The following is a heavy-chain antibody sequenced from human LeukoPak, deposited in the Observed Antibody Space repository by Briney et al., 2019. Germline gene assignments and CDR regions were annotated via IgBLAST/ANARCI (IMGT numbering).Heavy chain of an antibody. CDR2: IYSGGST. CDR3: ARAEYPFAPFDY. D-gene: IGHD2/OR15-2a*01. Sequence: GGSLRLSCAASGFTFSSYSMNWVRQAPGKGLEWVSVIYSGGSTYYADSVKGRFTISRDNSKNTLYLQMNSLRAEDTAVYYCARAEYPFAPFDYWGQGTLVTVSS. V-gene: IGHV3-66*01. J-gene: IGHJ4*02. CDR1: GFTFSSYS.